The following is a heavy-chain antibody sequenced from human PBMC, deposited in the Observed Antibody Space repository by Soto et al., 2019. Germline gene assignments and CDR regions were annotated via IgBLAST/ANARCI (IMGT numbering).Heavy chain of an antibody. Sequence: GGSLRLSCAASGFTFSSYDMHWVRQATGKGLEWVSAIGTAGDTYYPGSVKGRFTISRENAKNSLYLQMNSLRAEDTAVYYCARDASGYYYDSSGYYPRTRDWYFDLWGRGTLVTVSS. D-gene: IGHD3-22*01. CDR1: GFTFSSYD. CDR3: ARDASGYYYDSSGYYPRTRDWYFDL. V-gene: IGHV3-13*01. CDR2: IGTAGDT. J-gene: IGHJ2*01.